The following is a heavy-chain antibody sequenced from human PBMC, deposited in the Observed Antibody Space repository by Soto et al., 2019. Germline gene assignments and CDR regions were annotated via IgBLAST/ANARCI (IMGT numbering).Heavy chain of an antibody. V-gene: IGHV3-30*18. CDR1: GFTFSSYG. CDR2: ISYDGSNK. CDR3: AKDSHDYVWGSYPDVVMDV. D-gene: IGHD3-16*01. J-gene: IGHJ6*02. Sequence: QVQLVESGGGVVQPGRSLRLSCAASGFTFSSYGMHWLRQAPGKGLEWVAVISYDGSNKYYADSVKGRFTISRDNSKNTLYLQMNSLRAEDTAVYYCAKDSHDYVWGSYPDVVMDVWGQGTTVTVSS.